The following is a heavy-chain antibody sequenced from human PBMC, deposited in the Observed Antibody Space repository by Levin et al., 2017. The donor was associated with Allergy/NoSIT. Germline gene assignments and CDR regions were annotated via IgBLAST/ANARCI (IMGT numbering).Heavy chain of an antibody. Sequence: GGSLRLSCAASGFTFSSYGMHWVRQAPGKGLEWVAVISYDGSNKYYADSVKGRFTISRDNSKNTLYLQMNSLRAEDTAVYYCAKNRLRYCSGGSCYSPDYWGQGTLVTVSS. J-gene: IGHJ4*02. CDR1: GFTFSSYG. V-gene: IGHV3-30*18. CDR3: AKNRLRYCSGGSCYSPDY. D-gene: IGHD2-15*01. CDR2: ISYDGSNK.